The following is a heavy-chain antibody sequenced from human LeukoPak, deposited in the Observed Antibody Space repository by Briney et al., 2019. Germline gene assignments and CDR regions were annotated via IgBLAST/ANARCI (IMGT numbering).Heavy chain of an antibody. Sequence: PGGSLRLSCAASGFTFSSYAMHWVRQAPGKGLEWVAVISYDGSNKYYADSVKGRFTISRDNSKNTLYLQMNSLRAEDTAVYYCARDLAWSSSWYSNFDYWGQGTLVTVSS. D-gene: IGHD6-13*01. J-gene: IGHJ4*02. CDR2: ISYDGSNK. CDR1: GFTFSSYA. CDR3: ARDLAWSSSWYSNFDY. V-gene: IGHV3-30-3*01.